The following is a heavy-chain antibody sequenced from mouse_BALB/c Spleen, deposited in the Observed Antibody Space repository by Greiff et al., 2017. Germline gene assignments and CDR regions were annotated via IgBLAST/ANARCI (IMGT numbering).Heavy chain of an antibody. D-gene: IGHD2-4*01. Sequence: DVMLVESGGGLVQPGGSRKLSCAASGFTFSSFGMHWVRQAPEKGLEWVAYISSGSSTIYYADTVKGRFTISRDNPKNTLFLQMTSLRSEDTAMYYCAREEIYYDYDGFAYWGQGTLVTVSA. CDR3: AREEIYYDYDGFAY. J-gene: IGHJ3*01. CDR2: ISSGSSTI. CDR1: GFTFSSFG. V-gene: IGHV5-17*02.